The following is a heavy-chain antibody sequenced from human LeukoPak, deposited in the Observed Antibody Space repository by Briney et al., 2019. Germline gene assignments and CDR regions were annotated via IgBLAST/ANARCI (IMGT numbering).Heavy chain of an antibody. CDR1: GYTFTSYY. V-gene: IGHV1-46*01. J-gene: IGHJ3*02. Sequence: ASVKVSCKASGYTFTSYYMHWVRQAPGQGLEWMGIINPSGGSTSYAQKFQGRVTMTRDTSTSTVYMELSSLRPEDTAVYYCASTSLEYYDSSGPSDVAFDIWGQGTMVTVSS. CDR3: ASTSLEYYDSSGPSDVAFDI. CDR2: INPSGGST. D-gene: IGHD3-22*01.